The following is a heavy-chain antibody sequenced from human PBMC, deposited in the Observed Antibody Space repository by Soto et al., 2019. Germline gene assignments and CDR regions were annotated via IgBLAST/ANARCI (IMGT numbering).Heavy chain of an antibody. CDR3: ATPRGSGSYYKTALDY. CDR2: ISYDGSNK. D-gene: IGHD3-10*01. CDR1: GFTFSSYG. Sequence: GGSLRLSCAASGFTFSSYGMHWVRQAPGKGLEWVAVISYDGSNKYYADSVKGRFTISRDNSKNTLYLQMNSLRAEDTAVYYCATPRGSGSYYKTALDYWGQGTLVTVSS. J-gene: IGHJ4*02. V-gene: IGHV3-30*03.